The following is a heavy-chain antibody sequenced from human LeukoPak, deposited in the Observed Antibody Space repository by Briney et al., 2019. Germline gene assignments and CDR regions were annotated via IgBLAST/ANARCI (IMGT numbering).Heavy chain of an antibody. CDR3: ARVGPGFDY. CDR2: INHGGST. V-gene: IGHV4-34*01. J-gene: IGHJ4*02. CDR1: GGSFSGYY. Sequence: SETLSLTCAVYGGSFSGYYWSWIRQPPGKGLEWIGEINHGGSTNYNPSLKSRVTISVDTSKNQFSLKLSSVTAADTAVYYCARVGPGFDYWGQGTLVTVSS.